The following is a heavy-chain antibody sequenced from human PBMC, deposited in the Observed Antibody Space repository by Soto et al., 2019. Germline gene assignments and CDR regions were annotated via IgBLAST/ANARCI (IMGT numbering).Heavy chain of an antibody. J-gene: IGHJ4*02. V-gene: IGHV4-34*01. Sequence: SETLSLTCAVYGGSFSGYYWSWIRQPPGKGLEWIGEINQSGSTNYNPSLKSRVTISVDTSKNQFSLKLSSVTAADTAVYYCARVSRDGYNPLDYWGQGTLVTVSS. CDR2: INQSGST. D-gene: IGHD5-12*01. CDR1: GGSFSGYY. CDR3: ARVSRDGYNPLDY.